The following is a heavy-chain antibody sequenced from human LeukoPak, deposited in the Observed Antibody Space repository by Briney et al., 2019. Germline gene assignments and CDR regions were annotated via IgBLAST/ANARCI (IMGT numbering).Heavy chain of an antibody. CDR2: INSDGSST. J-gene: IGHJ3*02. CDR3: AKAMSRPAFDI. D-gene: IGHD3-22*01. V-gene: IGHV3-74*01. Sequence: PGGSLRLSCAASGFTFSSYWMHWVRQAPGKGLVWVSRINSDGSSTSYADSVKGRFTISRDNAKNTLYLQMNSLRAEDTAVYYCAKAMSRPAFDIWGQGTMVTVSS. CDR1: GFTFSSYW.